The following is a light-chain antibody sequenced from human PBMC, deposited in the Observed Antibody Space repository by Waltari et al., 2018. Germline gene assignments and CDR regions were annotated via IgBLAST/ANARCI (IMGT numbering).Light chain of an antibody. V-gene: IGKV2-30*02. CDR2: KVS. J-gene: IGKJ2*01. CDR3: MQGTHWPYT. CDR1: QSLVHSDGNTY. Sequence: DVVMTQSPLSLPVTLGQPASISCKSSQSLVHSDGNTYLMWFQQRPGQSPRRLICKVSTRESGVPDRFSGSGSGTDFTLKISRVEAEDVGVYYCMQGTHWPYTFGQGTKLDIK.